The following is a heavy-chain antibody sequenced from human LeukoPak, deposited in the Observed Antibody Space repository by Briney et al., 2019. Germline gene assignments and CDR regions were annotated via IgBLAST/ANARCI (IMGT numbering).Heavy chain of an antibody. D-gene: IGHD6-13*01. V-gene: IGHV1-24*01. CDR2: FDPEDGET. CDR3: ATVLPTELAFDY. J-gene: IGHJ4*02. CDR1: GYTHTELS. Sequence: ASVKVSCKVSGYTHTELSMHWVRQAPGKGLEWMGGFDPEDGETIYAQKFQGRVTMTEDTSTDTAYMELSSLRSEDTAVYYCATVLPTELAFDYWGQGTLVTVSS.